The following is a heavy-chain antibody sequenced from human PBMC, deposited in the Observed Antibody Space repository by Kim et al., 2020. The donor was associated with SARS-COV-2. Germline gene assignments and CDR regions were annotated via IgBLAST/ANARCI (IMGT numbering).Heavy chain of an antibody. CDR1: GFTFSSYS. V-gene: IGHV3-48*02. J-gene: IGHJ4*02. CDR2: ISSSSSTI. Sequence: GGSLRLSCAASGFTFSSYSMNWVRQAPGKGLEWVSYISSSSSTIYYADSVKGRFTISRDNAKNSLYLQMNSLRDEDTAVYYCAREDIVVVTAMYLGSNFDYWGQGTLVTVSS. CDR3: AREDIVVVTAMYLGSNFDY. D-gene: IGHD2-21*02.